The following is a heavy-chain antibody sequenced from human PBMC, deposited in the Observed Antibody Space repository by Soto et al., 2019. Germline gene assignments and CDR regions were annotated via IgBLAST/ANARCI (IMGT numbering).Heavy chain of an antibody. Sequence: ASVKVSCKASGYTFTSYGISWVRQAPGQGLEWMGWINAYNGNTKYAQKLQGRVTMTTDTSTGTAYMELRSLRSYDTAVYYCARDLGGGISAPWGQGTLVTVSS. CDR3: ARDLGGGISAP. CDR1: GYTFTSYG. J-gene: IGHJ5*02. V-gene: IGHV1-18*01. D-gene: IGHD6-13*01. CDR2: INAYNGNT.